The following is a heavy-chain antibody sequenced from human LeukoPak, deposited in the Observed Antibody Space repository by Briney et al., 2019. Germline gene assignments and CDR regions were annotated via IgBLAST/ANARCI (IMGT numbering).Heavy chain of an antibody. CDR3: AKESPHFDY. V-gene: IGHV3-23*01. Sequence: GGSLRLSCADFGFSFSSYAMSWVRQAPGKGLEWVSTISDSGGSTYYADSVKGRFTISRDNSKNTLYLQMNSLRAEDTAVYYCAKESPHFDYWGQGTLVTVSS. J-gene: IGHJ4*02. CDR1: GFSFSSYA. CDR2: ISDSGGST.